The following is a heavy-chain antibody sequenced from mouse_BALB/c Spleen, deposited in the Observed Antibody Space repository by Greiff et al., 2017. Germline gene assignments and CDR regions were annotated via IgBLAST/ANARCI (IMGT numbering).Heavy chain of an antibody. Sequence: VQLHQSGPQLVRPGASVKISCKASGYSFTSYWMHWVKQRPGQGLEWIGMIDPSDSETRLNQKFKDKATLTVDKSSSTAYMQLSSPTSEDSAVYYCARSYEYDAWFAYWGQGTLVTVSA. D-gene: IGHD2-4*01. J-gene: IGHJ3*01. CDR2: IDPSDSET. V-gene: IGHV1S127*01. CDR3: ARSYEYDAWFAY. CDR1: GYSFTSYW.